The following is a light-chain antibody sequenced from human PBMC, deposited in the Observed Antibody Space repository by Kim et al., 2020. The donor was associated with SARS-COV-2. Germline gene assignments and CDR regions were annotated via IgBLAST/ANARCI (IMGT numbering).Light chain of an antibody. J-gene: IGKJ1*01. Sequence: EIVLTQSPGTLSLSPGERATLSCRASQSVSGSHLAWYQQKPGQAPRLLIYGASSRATGIPDRFSGSGSGTDFTLTISRLEPEDFAVYYCQQYGSSPWTFGQGTKVDIK. CDR2: GAS. CDR1: QSVSGSH. CDR3: QQYGSSPWT. V-gene: IGKV3-20*01.